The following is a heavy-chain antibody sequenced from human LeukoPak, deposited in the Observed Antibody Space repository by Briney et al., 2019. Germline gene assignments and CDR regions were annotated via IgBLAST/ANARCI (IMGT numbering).Heavy chain of an antibody. V-gene: IGHV4-59*01. CDR2: LHFGGST. Sequence: SETLSLTCTVSDGAITGYYWGWLRQPPGKGLDGIGHLHFGGSTNYNPSLTSRGTISVDTSKKHFSLKLSSVTAADTAVYYCARGYSTSWTYYFDYWGQGALVTVSS. CDR1: DGAITGYY. J-gene: IGHJ4*02. D-gene: IGHD6-13*01. CDR3: ARGYSTSWTYYFDY.